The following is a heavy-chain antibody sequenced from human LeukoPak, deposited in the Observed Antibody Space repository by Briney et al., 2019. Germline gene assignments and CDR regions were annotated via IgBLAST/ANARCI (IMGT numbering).Heavy chain of an antibody. CDR1: GGSISSYY. Sequence: PSQTLSLTCTVSGGSISSYYWSWIRQPPGKGLEWIGYIYYSGSTNYNPSLKSRVTISVDTSKNQFSLKLSSVTAADTAVYYCARDLFNNWFDPWGQGTLVTVSS. CDR3: ARDLFNNWFDP. J-gene: IGHJ5*02. V-gene: IGHV4-59*01. CDR2: IYYSGST.